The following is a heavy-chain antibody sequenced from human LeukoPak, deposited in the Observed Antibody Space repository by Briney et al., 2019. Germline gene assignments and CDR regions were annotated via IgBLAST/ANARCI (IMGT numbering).Heavy chain of an antibody. D-gene: IGHD2-2*01. V-gene: IGHV1-18*01. J-gene: IGHJ5*02. CDR1: GYNFRNYG. CDR3: ARTERRGSRNNWFDR. Sequence: ASVKVSCKTSGYNFRNYGINWVRLAPGQGLEWMGWISGANGNTDYAQNVQGRVTMITDPSTSTAFMELRSLRSDDTAVYYCARTERRGSRNNWFDRWGQGTLVTVSS. CDR2: ISGANGNT.